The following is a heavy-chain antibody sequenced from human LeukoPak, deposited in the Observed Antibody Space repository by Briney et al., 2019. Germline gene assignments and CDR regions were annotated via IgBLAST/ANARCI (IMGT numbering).Heavy chain of an antibody. CDR1: GGSFSGYY. CDR3: ASTGY. J-gene: IGHJ4*02. V-gene: IGHV4-34*01. CDR2: INHSGST. Sequence: SETLSLTCAVYGGSFSGYYWSWIRQPPGKGLEWIGEINHSGSTNYNPSLKSRVTISVDTSEDQFSLKLSSVTAADTAVYYCASTGYWGQGTLVTVSS. D-gene: IGHD2-8*02.